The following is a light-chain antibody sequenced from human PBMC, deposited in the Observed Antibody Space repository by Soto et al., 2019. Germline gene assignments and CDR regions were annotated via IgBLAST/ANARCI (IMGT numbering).Light chain of an antibody. V-gene: IGLV8-61*01. Sequence: QTVVIQEPSFSVSPGGTVTLTCGLNSGSVSTNPYPSWYQQTPGQAPRTLLYNTNTRSSGVPDRFTGSILGDKAALTITGAQADDESHYYCVIYVGSGISVFGGGTKLTVL. J-gene: IGLJ2*01. CDR1: SGSVSTNPY. CDR2: NTN. CDR3: VIYVGSGISV.